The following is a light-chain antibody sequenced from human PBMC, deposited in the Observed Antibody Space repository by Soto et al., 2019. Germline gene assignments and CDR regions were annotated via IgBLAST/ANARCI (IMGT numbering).Light chain of an antibody. J-gene: IGKJ5*01. CDR3: LHRMNWPLT. V-gene: IGKV3D-20*02. Sequence: EVVMTQSPGTLSLSPGERATLSCRASQSVSSSNLAWYQQKPGQDPRLLIYDASERATGIPARFSGSGSETDFTLTISSLEPEDFGVYYCLHRMNWPLTFGQGTRLEIK. CDR1: QSVSSSN. CDR2: DAS.